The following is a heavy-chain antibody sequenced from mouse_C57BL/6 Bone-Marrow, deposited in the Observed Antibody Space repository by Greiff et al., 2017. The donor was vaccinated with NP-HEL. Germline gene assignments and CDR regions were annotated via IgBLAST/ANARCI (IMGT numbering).Heavy chain of an antibody. Sequence: DVQLVESGPELVKPGASVKISCKASGYSFTGYYMNWVKQSPEKSLEWIGEINPSTGGTTYNQKFKAKATLTVDKSSSTAYMQLKSLTSEDSAVYYCARIYGNYVYWYFDVWGTGTTVTVSS. D-gene: IGHD2-1*01. J-gene: IGHJ1*03. CDR3: ARIYGNYVYWYFDV. CDR1: GYSFTGYY. V-gene: IGHV1-42*01. CDR2: INPSTGGT.